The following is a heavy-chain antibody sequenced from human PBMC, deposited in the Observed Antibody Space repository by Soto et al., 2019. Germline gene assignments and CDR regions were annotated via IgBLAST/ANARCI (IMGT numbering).Heavy chain of an antibody. CDR1: GFTFSNAW. Sequence: EVQLVESGGGLVKPGGSLRLSCAASGFTFSNAWMSWVRQAPGKGLEWVSAISGSGGSTYYADSVKGRFTISRDNSKNTLYLQMNSLRAEDTAVYYCASGYSSGWDPFDYWGQGTLVTVSS. CDR3: ASGYSSGWDPFDY. J-gene: IGHJ4*02. V-gene: IGHV3-23*04. CDR2: ISGSGGST. D-gene: IGHD6-19*01.